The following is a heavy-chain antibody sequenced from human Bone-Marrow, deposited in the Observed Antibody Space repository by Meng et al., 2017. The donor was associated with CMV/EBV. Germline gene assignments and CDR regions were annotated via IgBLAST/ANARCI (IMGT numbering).Heavy chain of an antibody. CDR3: AREGRYCSGGSCYSGGYYYYGRDV. Sequence: ASVKVSCKASGYTFTGYYMYWVRQAPGQGLEWMGWINPNSGGTNYAQKFQGRVTMTRDTSISTAYMELSRLRSDDTAVYYCAREGRYCSGGSCYSGGYYYYGRDVWGQGNTVIVAS. CDR2: INPNSGGT. D-gene: IGHD2-15*01. V-gene: IGHV1-2*02. CDR1: GYTFTGYY. J-gene: IGHJ6*02.